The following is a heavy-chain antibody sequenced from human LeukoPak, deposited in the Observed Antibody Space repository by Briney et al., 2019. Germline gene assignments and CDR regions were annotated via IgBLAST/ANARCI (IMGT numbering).Heavy chain of an antibody. CDR2: ISAYNGNT. CDR3: ASGSTGTDYYYYGMDV. CDR1: GYTFTSYG. Sequence: VASLKVSCKASGYTFTSYGISCVRHAPGQGLEWMGWISAYNGNTNYAQKLQGRVTMTTDTSTSTAYMELRSLRSDATAVYYCASGSTGTDYYYYGMDVWGQGTTVTVSS. V-gene: IGHV1-18*01. D-gene: IGHD1-1*01. J-gene: IGHJ6*02.